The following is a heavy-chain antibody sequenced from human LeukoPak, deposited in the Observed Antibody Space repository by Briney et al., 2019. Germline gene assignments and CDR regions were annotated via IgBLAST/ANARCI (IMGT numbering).Heavy chain of an antibody. CDR3: AKDSTFDFDTLDI. D-gene: IGHD2/OR15-2a*01. Sequence: GGSLRLSCAASGFTFSSYAMSWVRQAPGKGLEWVSAISGSGISTYYADSVKGRFTISRDSSKNTLYLQMNSLRAEDTAVYYCAKDSTFDFDTLDIWGQGTMITVSS. J-gene: IGHJ3*02. V-gene: IGHV3-23*01. CDR2: ISGSGIST. CDR1: GFTFSSYA.